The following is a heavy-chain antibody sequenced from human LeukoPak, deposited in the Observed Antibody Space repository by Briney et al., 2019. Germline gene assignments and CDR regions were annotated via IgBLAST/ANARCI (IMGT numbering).Heavy chain of an antibody. V-gene: IGHV3-23*01. CDR3: AKLSTYGDSTEDH. J-gene: IGHJ4*02. D-gene: IGHD4-17*01. CDR1: GFTFNKYA. Sequence: PGGSLRLSCAASGFTFNKYAMSWVRQAPEKGLEWVSSVSIGGGSREYADSVKGRFTISRDNSQNTLYLQLNSMRVEDTAVYYCAKLSTYGDSTEDHWGQGTLGTVSS. CDR2: VSIGGGSR.